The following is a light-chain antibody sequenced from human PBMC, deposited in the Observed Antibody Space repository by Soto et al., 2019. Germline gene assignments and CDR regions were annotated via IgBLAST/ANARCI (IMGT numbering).Light chain of an antibody. J-gene: IGKJ5*01. V-gene: IGKV1-39*01. Sequence: DIQMTQSPSYLSASVGDSITITCRASQSISSYLNWYQQKQGKAPKXLIYAASSLQSGVPSRFSGNVSGTDLTLTISSLQPEDVETYYCQQSYSTPITFGQGTRLEIK. CDR1: QSISSY. CDR2: AAS. CDR3: QQSYSTPIT.